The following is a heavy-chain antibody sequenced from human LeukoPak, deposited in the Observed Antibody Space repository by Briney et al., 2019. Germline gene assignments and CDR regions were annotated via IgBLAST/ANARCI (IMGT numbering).Heavy chain of an antibody. CDR1: GGSISSYY. CDR3: ARGGYYGSGNDFRFDP. CDR2: IYYSGST. J-gene: IGHJ5*02. D-gene: IGHD3-10*01. V-gene: IGHV4-59*01. Sequence: KASETLSLTCTVSGGSISSYYWSWIRQPPGKGLEGSGDIYYSGSTNYNPSLKSRVTISVETSKNQFSLKLKSVTAADTAVYYCARGGYYGSGNDFRFDPWGQGTLVTVSS.